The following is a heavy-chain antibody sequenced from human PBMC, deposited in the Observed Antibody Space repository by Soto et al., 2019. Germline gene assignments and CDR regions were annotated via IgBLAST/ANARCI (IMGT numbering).Heavy chain of an antibody. Sequence: SETLSLTCTVSGGSVSSGSYYCSWIRQPPGKGLAWIGYIYYSVSTNYNPSLKSRVTISVETSKNQFSLQLSSVTAADTAVYYCARDGYSTSWYGNGGFDIWRQGTMVT. CDR3: ARDGYSTSWYGNGGFDI. J-gene: IGHJ3*02. CDR2: IYYSVST. V-gene: IGHV4-61*01. D-gene: IGHD6-13*01. CDR1: GGSVSSGSYY.